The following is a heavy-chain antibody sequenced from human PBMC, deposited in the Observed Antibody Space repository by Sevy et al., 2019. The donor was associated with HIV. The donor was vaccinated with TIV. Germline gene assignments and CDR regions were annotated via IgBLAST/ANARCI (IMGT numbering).Heavy chain of an antibody. V-gene: IGHV1-18*01. CDR3: ARAPSGSQGPGQYLQH. D-gene: IGHD1-26*01. CDR1: GYTFNSYV. CDR2: ISGYNGDT. J-gene: IGHJ1*01. Sequence: GESLKISCKASGYTFNSYVITWVRQAPGQGLEWMGKISGYNGDTKYGQKFQGRVTMTTDPSTSTAYMELRSLKSDDTAVYYCARAPSGSQGPGQYLQHWGQGTLVTVSS.